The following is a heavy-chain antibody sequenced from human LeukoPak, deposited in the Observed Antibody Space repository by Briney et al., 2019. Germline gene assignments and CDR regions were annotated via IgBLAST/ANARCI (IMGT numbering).Heavy chain of an antibody. Sequence: GGSLRLSCAASGFTFSSYSMNWVRQAPGKGLEWVSSISSSSSYIYYADSVKGRFTISRGNAKNSLYLQMNSLRAEDTAVYYCARDLPPLNWFDPWGQGTLVTVSS. CDR2: ISSSSSYI. J-gene: IGHJ5*02. V-gene: IGHV3-21*01. CDR1: GFTFSSYS. CDR3: ARDLPPLNWFDP.